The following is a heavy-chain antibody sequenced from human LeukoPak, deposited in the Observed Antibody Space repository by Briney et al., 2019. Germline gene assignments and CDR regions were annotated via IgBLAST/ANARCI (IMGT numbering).Heavy chain of an antibody. Sequence: GGSLRLSCEVSGFSFDDYGMSWVRQPPGKGLEWVSGINWNGDSTDYADSVKGRFTISRDNANNSPFLQMNSLRADDTALYYCARVYGWGPTRNLDYWGQGILVTVSS. CDR2: INWNGDST. J-gene: IGHJ4*02. V-gene: IGHV3-20*04. CDR3: ARVYGWGPTRNLDY. CDR1: GFSFDDYG. D-gene: IGHD7-27*01.